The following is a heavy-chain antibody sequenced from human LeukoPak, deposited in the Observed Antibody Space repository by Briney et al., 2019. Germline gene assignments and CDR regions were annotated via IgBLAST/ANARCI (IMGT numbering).Heavy chain of an antibody. CDR3: GRHKVYEFGGSDWYFDR. CDR2: MFYGGDT. D-gene: IGHD4-23*01. Sequence: SETLSLTCTLSGDALSRSSWSWIRQPPEKGMEWVGYMFYGGDTNSNPSLKGRAPMTVDPPQDQFSLKLTSVTAATTPLYTWGRHKVYEFGGSDWYFDRLGRGTLVSVCS. V-gene: IGHV4-59*08. J-gene: IGHJ2*01. CDR1: GDALSRSS.